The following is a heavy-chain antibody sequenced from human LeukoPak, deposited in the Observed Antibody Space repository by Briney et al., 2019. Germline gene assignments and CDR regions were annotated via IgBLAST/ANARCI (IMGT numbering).Heavy chain of an antibody. V-gene: IGHV3-30*18. Sequence: PGRSLRLSCAASGFTFSSYGMHWVRHAPGKGLEWVAVISYDGRNKYYADSVKGRFTISRDNPKHTLYLQMNSLRAEDTAVYYCAKDGGYDYVWRGTRDYFDYWGQGTLVTVSS. J-gene: IGHJ4*02. CDR2: ISYDGRNK. D-gene: IGHD5-12*01. CDR1: GFTFSSYG. CDR3: AKDGGYDYVWRGTRDYFDY.